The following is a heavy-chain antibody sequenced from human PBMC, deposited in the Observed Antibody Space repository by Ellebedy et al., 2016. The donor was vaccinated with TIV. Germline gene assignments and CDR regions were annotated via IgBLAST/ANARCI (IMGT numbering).Heavy chain of an antibody. CDR2: IKGKTDGEST. J-gene: IGHJ4*02. V-gene: IGHV3-15*01. CDR1: GFTFSSYA. CDR3: TTSIVGIGK. D-gene: IGHD1-26*01. Sequence: GGSLRLSXAGSGFTFSSYAMTWVRQAPGKGLEWVGRIKGKTDGESTDYAAPVKGRFTISRHRTRNTLFLQMNSLKIGDTAMYYCTTSIVGIGKWGQGTMVTVSS.